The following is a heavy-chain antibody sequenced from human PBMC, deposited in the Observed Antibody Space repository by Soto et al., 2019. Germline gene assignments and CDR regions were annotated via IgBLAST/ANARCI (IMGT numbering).Heavy chain of an antibody. V-gene: IGHV3-33*01. Sequence: QVQLVESGGGVVQSGRSLRLSCAASGFTFSTYAMQWVRQAPGKGLEWVAVIWYDGSNKYYGDSVKDRFTISRDNSKNTLYLQMNSLRLEDTAIYYCARDYSRSSGRMVDYWGQGTLVTVSS. CDR1: GFTFSTYA. CDR3: ARDYSRSSGRMVDY. CDR2: IWYDGSNK. D-gene: IGHD6-6*01. J-gene: IGHJ4*02.